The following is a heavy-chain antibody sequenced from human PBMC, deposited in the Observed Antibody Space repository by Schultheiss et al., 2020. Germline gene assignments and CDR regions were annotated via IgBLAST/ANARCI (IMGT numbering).Heavy chain of an antibody. CDR3: AKTPYYYDSSNFDY. CDR2: ISGSGGST. D-gene: IGHD3-22*01. V-gene: IGHV3-23*01. Sequence: GGSLRLSCAASGFTFSSYSMNWVRQAPGKGLKWVSTISGSGGSTYYADSVKGRFTISRDNSKNTLYLQMNSLRAEDTAVYYCAKTPYYYDSSNFDYWGQGTLVTVSS. J-gene: IGHJ4*02. CDR1: GFTFSSYS.